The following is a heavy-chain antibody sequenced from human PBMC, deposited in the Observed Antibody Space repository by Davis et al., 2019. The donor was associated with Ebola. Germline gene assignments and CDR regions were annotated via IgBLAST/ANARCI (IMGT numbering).Heavy chain of an antibody. Sequence: PGGSLRLSCAASGFTFSSSAMSWVRQAPGKGLEWVANIKQDGSEKYYVDSVKGRFTISRDNAKNSLYLQMNSLRAEDTAVYYCAITSSWYVRWLDPWGQGTLVTVSS. J-gene: IGHJ5*02. D-gene: IGHD6-13*01. V-gene: IGHV3-7*01. CDR2: IKQDGSEK. CDR3: AITSSWYVRWLDP. CDR1: GFTFSSSA.